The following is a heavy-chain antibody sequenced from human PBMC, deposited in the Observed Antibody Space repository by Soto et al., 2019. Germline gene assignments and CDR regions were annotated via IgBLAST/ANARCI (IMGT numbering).Heavy chain of an antibody. J-gene: IGHJ4*02. Sequence: PGGSLRLSCAASGLPFTNAVMTWVRPAPGTGLEWIGRIKSNSDGGTTDYAAPVKGRSAISRDDSQDMVYLQMNSVKNDETALYYTASSNSFDAGRYPQAPFDYWGRGTLVTVSS. CDR2: IKSNSDGGTT. CDR1: GLPFTNAV. D-gene: IGHD3-10*01. CDR3: ASSNSFDAGRYPQAPFDY. V-gene: IGHV3-15*07.